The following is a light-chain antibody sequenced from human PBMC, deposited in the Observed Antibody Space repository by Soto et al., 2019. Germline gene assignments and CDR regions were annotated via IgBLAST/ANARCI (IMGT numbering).Light chain of an antibody. J-gene: IGLJ1*01. CDR2: GNT. Sequence: QSVLTQPPSVSGAPGQRVTISCTGTSSNIGAGYDVHWYQHLPGTAPKLLIYGNTIRPSGVPDRFSGSKSGTSASLAISGLRSDDEADYYCAAWDDNLNAYVFGSGTKVTVL. V-gene: IGLV1-40*01. CDR3: AAWDDNLNAYV. CDR1: SSNIGAGYD.